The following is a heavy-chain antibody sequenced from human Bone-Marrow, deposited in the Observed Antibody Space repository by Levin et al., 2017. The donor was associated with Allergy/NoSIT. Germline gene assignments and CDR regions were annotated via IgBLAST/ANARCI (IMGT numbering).Heavy chain of an antibody. V-gene: IGHV3-9*01. J-gene: IGHJ6*02. Sequence: SLKISCAASGFTFTDYAIHWIRQAPGRGLEWVSGVSWNSGTIGYADSVKGRFTISRDNTKNYLYLQMNSLRTEDTALYFCARHKDYGGNGYYYYGMDVWGQGTTVTVSS. D-gene: IGHD4-23*01. CDR2: VSWNSGTI. CDR1: GFTFTDYA. CDR3: ARHKDYGGNGYYYYGMDV.